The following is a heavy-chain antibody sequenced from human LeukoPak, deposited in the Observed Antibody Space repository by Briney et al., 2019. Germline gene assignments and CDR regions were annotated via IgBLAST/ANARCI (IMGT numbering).Heavy chain of an antibody. CDR1: GYSFTNYW. Sequence: GESLKISCKGSGYSFTNYWIGWVRQMPGKGLEWMGIIHPRDSDTRYSPSFQGQVTISADKSINTAYLQWSSLKASDTAIYYCARRGEAMDPFDYWGQGTLVTVSS. CDR2: IHPRDSDT. D-gene: IGHD5-18*01. V-gene: IGHV5-51*01. CDR3: ARRGEAMDPFDY. J-gene: IGHJ4*02.